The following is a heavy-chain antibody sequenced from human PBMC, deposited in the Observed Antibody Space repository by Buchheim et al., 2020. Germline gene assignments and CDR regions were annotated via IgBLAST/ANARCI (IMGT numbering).Heavy chain of an antibody. J-gene: IGHJ6*02. V-gene: IGHV3-30*04. CDR3: ARERRRAAAGTTNYYGMDV. CDR2: ISYDGSNK. D-gene: IGHD6-13*01. Sequence: QVQLVESGGGVVQPGRSLRLSCAASGFTFSSYAMHWVRQAPGKGLEWVAVISYDGSNKYYADSVKGRFTISRDNSKNTLYLQMSSLRAEDTAVYYCARERRRAAAGTTNYYGMDVWGQGTT. CDR1: GFTFSSYA.